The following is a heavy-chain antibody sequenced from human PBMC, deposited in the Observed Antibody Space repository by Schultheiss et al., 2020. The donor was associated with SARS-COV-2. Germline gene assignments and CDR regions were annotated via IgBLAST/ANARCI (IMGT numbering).Heavy chain of an antibody. CDR3: ARDFRYCSGGSCYYYYYGMDV. V-gene: IGHV4-59*12. CDR2: IYHSGTS. CDR1: GGSISSYY. D-gene: IGHD2-15*01. J-gene: IGHJ6*02. Sequence: SETLSLTCTVSGGSISSYYWSWIRQPPGKGLEWIGSIYHSGTSYYNPSLKSRVTISVDTSKNQFSLRLSSVTAADTAVYYCARDFRYCSGGSCYYYYYGMDVWGQGTTVTVSS.